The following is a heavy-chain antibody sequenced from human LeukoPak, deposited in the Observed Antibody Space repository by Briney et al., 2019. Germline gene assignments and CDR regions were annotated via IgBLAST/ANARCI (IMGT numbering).Heavy chain of an antibody. V-gene: IGHV1-2*02. J-gene: IGHJ5*02. D-gene: IGHD4-11*01. Sequence: ASVKVSCQASGHTFTDFYLNWVRQAPGQGLEWMGWINPYSGATINAQRFQGRVTLTWDTSIGTAYMELTRLTSDDTAVYYCATGSITYTRDPWCQGTLVIVSS. CDR1: GHTFTDFY. CDR2: INPYSGAT. CDR3: ATGSITYTRDP.